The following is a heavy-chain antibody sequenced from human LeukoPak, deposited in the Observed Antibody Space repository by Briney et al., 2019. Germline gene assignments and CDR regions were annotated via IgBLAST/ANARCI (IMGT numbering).Heavy chain of an antibody. Sequence: GGSLRLSCAASGFTVSSNYMSWVRQAPGKGLEWVSVIYSGGTTDYADSVKGRFTISRDNSKNTLYFQMNSLRAEDTAVYYCASGYSYGRLFDYWGQGTLVTVSS. J-gene: IGHJ4*02. V-gene: IGHV3-53*01. D-gene: IGHD5-18*01. CDR1: GFTVSSNY. CDR2: IYSGGTT. CDR3: ASGYSYGRLFDY.